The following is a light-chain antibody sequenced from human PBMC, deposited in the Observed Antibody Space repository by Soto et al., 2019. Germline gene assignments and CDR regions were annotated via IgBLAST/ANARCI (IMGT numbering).Light chain of an antibody. J-gene: IGKJ3*01. CDR2: GAS. Sequence: EIVLTQSPGTLSLSPGERATLSCRASQSINSRYLAWYQQKPGQAPRLLIYGASSRATGITDRFSGSGSGTDFTLTIIRLEPDDVAVYYCQQFGSSPGFTFGPGTKVDIK. CDR3: QQFGSSPGFT. CDR1: QSINSRY. V-gene: IGKV3-20*01.